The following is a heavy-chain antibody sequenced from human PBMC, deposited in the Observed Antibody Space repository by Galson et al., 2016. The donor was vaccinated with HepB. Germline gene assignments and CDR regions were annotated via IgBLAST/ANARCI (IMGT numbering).Heavy chain of an antibody. V-gene: IGHV4-61*01. CDR2: FYHSGIT. CDR1: GDSVTSNTYY. Sequence: SETLSLTCTVSGDSVTSNTYYWSWVRQSPGKGLEWIGYFYHSGITKYNPAFKSRVTISQDTPKNQLSLRLSSVTAADTAVYYGARGLDYYYYYIDVWGKGTTVTVSS. CDR3: ARGLDYYYYYIDV. J-gene: IGHJ6*03. D-gene: IGHD3/OR15-3a*01.